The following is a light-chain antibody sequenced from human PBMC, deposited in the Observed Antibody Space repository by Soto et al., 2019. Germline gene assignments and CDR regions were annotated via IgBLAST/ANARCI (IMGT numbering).Light chain of an antibody. J-gene: IGLJ1*01. CDR1: SSNIGAGYD. CDR3: QSYDSSLSGLYV. CDR2: GNN. Sequence: QLVLTQPPSVSGAPGQRVTISCTGSSSNIGAGYDVHWYQQLPGTAPKLLIYGNNNRPSGVPDRFSGSKSGTSASLAITGFQAEDEADYYCQSYDSSLSGLYVFGTGTKLTVL. V-gene: IGLV1-40*01.